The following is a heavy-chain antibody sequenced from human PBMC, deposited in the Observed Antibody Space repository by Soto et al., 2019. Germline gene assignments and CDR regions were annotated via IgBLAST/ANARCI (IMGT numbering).Heavy chain of an antibody. CDR3: ASSSPNGVGAFDI. J-gene: IGHJ3*02. CDR2: INHSGST. V-gene: IGHV4-39*07. CDR1: GGSISSSGYY. Sequence: SETLSLTCTVSGGSISSSGYYWGWIRQPPGKGLEWIGEINHSGSTNYNPSLKSRVTISVDTSKNQFSLKLSSVTAADTAVYYCASSSPNGVGAFDIWGQGTMVTVSS. D-gene: IGHD7-27*01.